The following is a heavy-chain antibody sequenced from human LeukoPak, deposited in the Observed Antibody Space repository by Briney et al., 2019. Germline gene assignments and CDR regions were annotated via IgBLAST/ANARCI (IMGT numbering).Heavy chain of an antibody. V-gene: IGHV1-58*02. CDR2: IVVGSGNT. Sequence: SVKVSCTASGFTFTISAMQWVQQARGQRLEWIGWIVVGSGNTNYAQKFQERVTITRDMSTSTAYMELSSLRSEDTAVYYCAAAGGSLNWFDPWGQGTLVTVSS. D-gene: IGHD1-26*01. J-gene: IGHJ5*02. CDR1: GFTFTISA. CDR3: AAAGGSLNWFDP.